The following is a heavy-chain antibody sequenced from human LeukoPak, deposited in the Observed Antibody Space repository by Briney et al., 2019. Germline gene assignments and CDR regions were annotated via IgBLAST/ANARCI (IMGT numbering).Heavy chain of an antibody. CDR2: IYYSGST. D-gene: IGHD1-26*01. CDR3: ASGRGKVAIFDY. CDR1: GDSISSYY. Sequence: SETLSLTCTVSGDSISSYYWSWIRQHPGKGLEWIGYIYYSGSTYYNPSLKSRVTISVDTSKNQFSLKLSSVTAADTAVYYCASGRGKVAIFDYWGQGTLVTVSS. V-gene: IGHV4-59*06. J-gene: IGHJ4*02.